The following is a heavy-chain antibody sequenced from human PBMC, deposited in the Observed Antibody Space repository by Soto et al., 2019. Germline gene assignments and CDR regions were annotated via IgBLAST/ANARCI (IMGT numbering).Heavy chain of an antibody. CDR3: AREVPYGYSRFDY. Sequence: ASVKVSCKTSGYTFTNNVIHWVRQAPGQRLEWMGWVNAGNDNTKWSREFQGRLTLTKDTSATTAYMELSSLTSEDTAIYFCAREVPYGYSRFDYWGQGTLVTVSS. V-gene: IGHV1-3*01. J-gene: IGHJ4*02. D-gene: IGHD5-18*01. CDR1: GYTFTNNV. CDR2: VNAGNDNT.